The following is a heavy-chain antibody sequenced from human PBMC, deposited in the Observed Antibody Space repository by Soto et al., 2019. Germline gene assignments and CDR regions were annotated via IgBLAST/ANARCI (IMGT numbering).Heavy chain of an antibody. D-gene: IGHD3-10*01. CDR3: ARHARFGELVTIYYFDY. Sequence: SETLSLTCTVSGGSISSSSYYWGWIRQPPGKGLEWIGSIYYSGSTYYNPSLKSRVTISVDTSKNQFSLKLSSVTAADTAVYYCARHARFGELVTIYYFDYWGQGTLVTVSS. V-gene: IGHV4-39*01. CDR2: IYYSGST. CDR1: GGSISSSSYY. J-gene: IGHJ4*02.